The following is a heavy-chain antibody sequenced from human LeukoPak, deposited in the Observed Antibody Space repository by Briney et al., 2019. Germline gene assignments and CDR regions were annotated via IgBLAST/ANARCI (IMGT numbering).Heavy chain of an antibody. Sequence: PGGSLRLSCAASGFTFSSYSMNWVRQAPGKGLEWVSYISSSSSTIYYAGSVKGRFTISRDNAKNSLYLQMNSLRAEDTAVYYCASDMGVHFGVVIIPFDYWGQGTLVTVSS. CDR3: ASDMGVHFGVVIIPFDY. J-gene: IGHJ4*02. CDR2: ISSSSSTI. D-gene: IGHD3-3*01. CDR1: GFTFSSYS. V-gene: IGHV3-48*01.